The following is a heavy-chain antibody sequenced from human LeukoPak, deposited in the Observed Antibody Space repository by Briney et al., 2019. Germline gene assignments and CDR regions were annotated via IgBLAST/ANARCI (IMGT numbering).Heavy chain of an antibody. CDR1: GYTFTGYY. CDR2: INPNSGGT. Sequence: WASVTVSCKASGYTFTGYYMHWVRQAPGRGLEWMGWINPNSGGTNYAQKFQGRVTMTRDTSISTAYMELSRLRSDDTAVYYCARVDSFCPYWGQGTLVTVSS. CDR3: ARVDSFCPY. J-gene: IGHJ4*02. V-gene: IGHV1-2*02. D-gene: IGHD3-16*01.